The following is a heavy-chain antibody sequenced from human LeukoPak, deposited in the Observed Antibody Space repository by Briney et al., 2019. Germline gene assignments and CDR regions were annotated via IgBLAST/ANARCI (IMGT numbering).Heavy chain of an antibody. V-gene: IGHV5-10-1*01. Sequence: GESLKISCKGSGHSFTSYWISWVRQMPGKGLELMGRIDPSDSYTNYSPSFQGHVTISADKSISTAYLQWSSLTASDTAMYYCARTSWFGVDYWGQGTLVTVSS. D-gene: IGHD3-10*01. CDR3: ARTSWFGVDY. J-gene: IGHJ4*02. CDR1: GHSFTSYW. CDR2: IDPSDSYT.